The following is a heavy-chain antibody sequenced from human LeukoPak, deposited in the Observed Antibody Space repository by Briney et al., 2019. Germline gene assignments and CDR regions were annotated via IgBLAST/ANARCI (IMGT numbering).Heavy chain of an antibody. D-gene: IGHD5-24*01. CDR3: ARSVEMATIRWGYYFDY. Sequence: SETLSLTCTVSGGSIRSSYYYWGWIRQPPGKGLEWIGSIYDSGSTYYNPSLKSRVTISVDTSKNQFSLQLNSVTPEDTAVYYCARSVEMATIRWGYYFDYWGQGTLVTVSS. CDR2: IYDSGST. CDR1: GGSIRSSYYY. V-gene: IGHV4-39*01. J-gene: IGHJ4*02.